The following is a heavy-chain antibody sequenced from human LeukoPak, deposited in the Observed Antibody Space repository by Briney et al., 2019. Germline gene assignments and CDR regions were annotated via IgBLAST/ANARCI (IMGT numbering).Heavy chain of an antibody. V-gene: IGHV3-23*01. CDR2: ISGSGYST. D-gene: IGHD6-19*01. J-gene: IGHJ4*02. CDR1: GFTFGNYY. CDR3: AKGPKNIVLAGSFDY. Sequence: GGSLRLSCTASGFTFGNYYMSWVRQAPGKGLEWVSAISGSGYSTYYADSVKGRFTISRDNSKSTRFLHMNNLRAEDTAVYYCAKGPKNIVLAGSFDYWRQGTLLTVSS.